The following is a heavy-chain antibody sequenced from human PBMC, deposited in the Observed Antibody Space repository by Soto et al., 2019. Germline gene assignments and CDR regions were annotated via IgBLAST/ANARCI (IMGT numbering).Heavy chain of an antibody. D-gene: IGHD6-25*01. CDR3: ASALEAADVSSYFEQ. CDR2: ISRSSYYI. Sequence: XECLSLSCGGCGFSFSSYAKNWVRLAQGTGLEWVSSISRSSYYIYYADSVRGRFTISRDKDKNTLHLQMNSLRDDDTAVYYCASALEAADVSSYFEQCGLRALVTGSS. CDR1: GFSFSSYA. J-gene: IGHJ4*02. V-gene: IGHV3-21*01.